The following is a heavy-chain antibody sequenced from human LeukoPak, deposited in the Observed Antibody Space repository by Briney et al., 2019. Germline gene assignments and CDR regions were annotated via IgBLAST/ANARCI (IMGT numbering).Heavy chain of an antibody. Sequence: SETLSLTCTVSGGSISSGGYYWSWIRQHPGKGLEWIGYIYYSGSTYYNPSLKCRVTISVDTSKNQFSLKLSSVTAADTAVYYCARGPVDGGGFDYWGQGTLVTVSS. CDR1: GGSISSGGYY. CDR2: IYYSGST. D-gene: IGHD4-23*01. CDR3: ARGPVDGGGFDY. J-gene: IGHJ4*02. V-gene: IGHV4-31*03.